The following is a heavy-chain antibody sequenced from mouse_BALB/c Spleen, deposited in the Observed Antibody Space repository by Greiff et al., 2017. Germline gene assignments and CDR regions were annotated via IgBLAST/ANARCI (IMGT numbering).Heavy chain of an antibody. V-gene: IGHV2-6-7*01. J-gene: IGHJ3*01. Sequence: VQLQESGPGLVAPSQSLSITCTVSGFSLTGYGVNWVRQPPGKGLEWLGMIWGDGSTDYNSALKSRLSISKDNSKSQVFLKMNSLQTDDTARYYCAREAYYGSSSSWFAYWGQGTLVTVSA. CDR1: GFSLTGYG. CDR2: IWGDGST. D-gene: IGHD1-1*01. CDR3: AREAYYGSSSSWFAY.